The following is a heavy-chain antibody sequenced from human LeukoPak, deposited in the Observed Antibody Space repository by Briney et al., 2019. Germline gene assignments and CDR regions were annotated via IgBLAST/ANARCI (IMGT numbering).Heavy chain of an antibody. J-gene: IGHJ4*02. D-gene: IGHD4-17*01. CDR3: AVRQTYGDYFDY. Sequence: SETLSLTCTVSGGSISSYYWSWIRQPPGKGLEWIGYIYYSGSTNYNPSLKSRVTISVDTSKNQFSLKLSSVTAVDTAVYYCAVRQTYGDYFDYWGQGTLVTVSS. V-gene: IGHV4-59*01. CDR1: GGSISSYY. CDR2: IYYSGST.